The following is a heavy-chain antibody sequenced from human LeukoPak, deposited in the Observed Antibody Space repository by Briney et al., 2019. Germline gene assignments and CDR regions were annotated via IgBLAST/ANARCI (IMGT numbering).Heavy chain of an antibody. CDR3: ATSGGHCSSTSCSTFDP. Sequence: SVKVSCKASGGTFISYAISWVRQAPGQGLERMGRIIPIFGTANYAQKFQGRVTITTDESTSTAYMELSSLRSEDTAVYYCATSGGHCSSTSCSTFDPWGQGTLVTVSS. CDR2: IIPIFGTA. D-gene: IGHD2-2*01. J-gene: IGHJ5*02. V-gene: IGHV1-69*05. CDR1: GGTFISYA.